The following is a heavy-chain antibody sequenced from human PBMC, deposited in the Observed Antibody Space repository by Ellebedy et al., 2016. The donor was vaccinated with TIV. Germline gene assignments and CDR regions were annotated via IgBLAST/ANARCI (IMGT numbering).Heavy chain of an antibody. CDR1: ALTFSSYA. J-gene: IGHJ4*02. CDR3: AKGMTTVVTDFDS. Sequence: GGSLRLSXAASALTFSSYAMSWVRQPPGKGLEWVSAISGSGRSTYYADSVNGRFTISRDNSKNTLYLQMNSLRAEDTALYYCAKGMTTVVTDFDSWGQGTLVTVSS. CDR2: ISGSGRST. V-gene: IGHV3-23*01. D-gene: IGHD4-23*01.